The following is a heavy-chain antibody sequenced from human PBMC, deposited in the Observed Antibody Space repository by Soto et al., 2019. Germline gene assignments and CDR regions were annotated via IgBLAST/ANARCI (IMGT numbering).Heavy chain of an antibody. Sequence: LGESLKISCKGSGYSFTSYWIGCVRQMPGKGLEWMGIIYPGDSDTRYSPSFQGQVTISADKSISTAYLQWSSLKASDTAMYYCARGLGEYCGGDCYGFDYWGQGTLVTVSS. J-gene: IGHJ4*02. CDR3: ARGLGEYCGGDCYGFDY. V-gene: IGHV5-51*01. CDR1: GYSFTSYW. CDR2: IYPGDSDT. D-gene: IGHD2-21*02.